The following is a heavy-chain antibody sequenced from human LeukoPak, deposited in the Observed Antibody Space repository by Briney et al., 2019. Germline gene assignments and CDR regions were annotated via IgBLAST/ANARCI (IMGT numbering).Heavy chain of an antibody. CDR3: ARWLQSRPDY. CDR2: IYYSGST. V-gene: IGHV4-39*07. D-gene: IGHD5-24*01. J-gene: IGHJ4*02. CDR1: GGSISSSSYY. Sequence: SETLSLTCTVSGGSISSSSYYWGWIRQPPGKGLEWIGSIYYSGSTYYNPSLKSRVTISVDTSKNQFSLKLSSVTAADTAVYYCARWLQSRPDYWGQGTLVTVSS.